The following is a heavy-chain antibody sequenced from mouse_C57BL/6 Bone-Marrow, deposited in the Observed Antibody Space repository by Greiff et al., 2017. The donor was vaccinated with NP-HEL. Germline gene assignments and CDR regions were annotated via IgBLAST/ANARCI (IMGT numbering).Heavy chain of an antibody. CDR2: ISNGGGST. V-gene: IGHV5-12*01. J-gene: IGHJ3*01. Sequence: EVQGVESGGGLVQPGGSLKLSCAASGFTFSDYYMYWVRQTPEKRLEWVAYISNGGGSTYYPDTVKGRFTISRDNAKNTLYLQMSRLKSEDTAMYYCARGGFYYGSSLAYWGQGTLVTVSA. CDR1: GFTFSDYY. CDR3: ARGGFYYGSSLAY. D-gene: IGHD1-1*01.